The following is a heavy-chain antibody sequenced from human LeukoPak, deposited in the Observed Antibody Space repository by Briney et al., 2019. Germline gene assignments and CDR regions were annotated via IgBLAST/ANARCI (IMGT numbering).Heavy chain of an antibody. Sequence: GGSLRLSCAASGFTFDDYAMHWVRQAPGKGLEWVSLISGDGGSTYYADSVKGRFTISRDNSKNSLYLQMNSLRTEDTALYCCAKPLPSYDILTGYYNRGAFDIWGQGTMVTVSS. CDR3: AKPLPSYDILTGYYNRGAFDI. CDR1: GFTFDDYA. V-gene: IGHV3-43*02. D-gene: IGHD3-9*01. J-gene: IGHJ3*02. CDR2: ISGDGGST.